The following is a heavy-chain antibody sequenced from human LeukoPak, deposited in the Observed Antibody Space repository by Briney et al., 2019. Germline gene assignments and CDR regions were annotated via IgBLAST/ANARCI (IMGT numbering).Heavy chain of an antibody. Sequence: GASLRLSCAASGFTFSSYAMSWVRQAPGKGLEWVSAISGSGGSTYYADSVKGRFTISRDNSKNTLYLQMNSLRAEDTAVYYCAALGGSSSSPWFDPWGQGTLVTVSS. V-gene: IGHV3-23*01. CDR2: ISGSGGST. D-gene: IGHD6-6*01. J-gene: IGHJ5*02. CDR3: AALGGSSSSPWFDP. CDR1: GFTFSSYA.